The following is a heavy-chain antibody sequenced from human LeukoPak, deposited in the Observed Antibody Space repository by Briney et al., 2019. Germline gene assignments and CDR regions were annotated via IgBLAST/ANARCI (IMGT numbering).Heavy chain of an antibody. J-gene: IGHJ3*01. D-gene: IGHD6-6*01. CDR3: ARHESGSSSAAFDS. CDR1: GGSFSGSL. Sequence: SETLSLTCAVSGGSFSGSLWSWIRQPPGKGLEYIGEINHRGYTTYNPSLKSRVTISVDTSKNQFSLNLISVNAADTAVYYCARHESGSSSAAFDSWGQGTMVVVSS. V-gene: IGHV4-34*01. CDR2: INHRGYT.